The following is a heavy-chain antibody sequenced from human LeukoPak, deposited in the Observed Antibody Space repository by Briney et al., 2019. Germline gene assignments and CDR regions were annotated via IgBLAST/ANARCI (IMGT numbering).Heavy chain of an antibody. CDR3: ARGLASGYPPIPFDY. J-gene: IGHJ4*02. CDR1: GGSFSGYY. CDR2: IIDTGST. V-gene: IGHV4-34*12. Sequence: SETLSLTCAVHGGSFSGYYWTWIRQPPGKGLEWIGEIIDTGSTKYTSSLKSRVTISVDTSKNQFSLSLDSVTAADTAVYYCARGLASGYPPIPFDYWGQGTLVTVS. D-gene: IGHD3-3*01.